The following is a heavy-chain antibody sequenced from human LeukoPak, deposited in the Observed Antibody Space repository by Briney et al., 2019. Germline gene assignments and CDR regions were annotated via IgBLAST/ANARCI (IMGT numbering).Heavy chain of an antibody. CDR2: IYYSGST. Sequence: SETLSLTCTVSGGSISNYYWSWIRQPPGKGLEWIGYIYYSGSTKYNPSLKSRVTISVDTSKNQFSLKLSSVSAADTAVYYCARHLGYFDYWGQGTLVTVSS. J-gene: IGHJ4*02. CDR3: ARHLGYFDY. V-gene: IGHV4-59*08. CDR1: GGSISNYY.